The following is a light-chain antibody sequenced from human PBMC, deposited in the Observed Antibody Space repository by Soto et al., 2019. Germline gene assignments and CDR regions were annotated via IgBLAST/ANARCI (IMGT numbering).Light chain of an antibody. J-gene: IGKJ2*01. CDR1: QSISSW. CDR2: KAS. V-gene: IGKV1-5*03. Sequence: DIQMTQSPSTLSASVGDRVTITCWASQSISSWLAWYQQKPGKAPKLLIYKASSLESGVPSSFSGSGSGTEFTLTISSLQPDDFATYYCQQYNSFPYTFGQGTKLEIK. CDR3: QQYNSFPYT.